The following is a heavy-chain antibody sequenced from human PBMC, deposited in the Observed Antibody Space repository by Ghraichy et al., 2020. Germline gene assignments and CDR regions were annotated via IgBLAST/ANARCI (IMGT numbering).Heavy chain of an antibody. CDR2: IYYSGST. D-gene: IGHD6-13*01. J-gene: IGHJ6*03. CDR3: ARGGGSSQLGYYYMDV. Sequence: SETLSLTCTVSGDSIRSYYWSWIRQPPGKGLEWIGYIYYSGSTNYNPSLKSRVTISVDTSKSQFSLTLSSVTAADTAVYYFARGGGSSQLGYYYMDVCGKVTTVTVSS. V-gene: IGHV4-59*01. CDR1: GDSIRSYY.